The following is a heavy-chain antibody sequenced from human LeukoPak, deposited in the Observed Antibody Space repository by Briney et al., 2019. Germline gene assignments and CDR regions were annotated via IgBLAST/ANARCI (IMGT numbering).Heavy chain of an antibody. V-gene: IGHV3-23*01. CDR3: AKERILTGYVEC. D-gene: IGHD3-9*01. CDR1: GFTFSSYA. Sequence: PGGSLRLSCAASGFTFSSYAMNWVRQAPGKGLEWVSPISRTGTTNYAASVKGRFTSSRDNSKNTLYLQMNSLRAEDTAIYYCAKERILTGYVECWGQGTLVTVSS. J-gene: IGHJ4*02. CDR2: ISRTGTT.